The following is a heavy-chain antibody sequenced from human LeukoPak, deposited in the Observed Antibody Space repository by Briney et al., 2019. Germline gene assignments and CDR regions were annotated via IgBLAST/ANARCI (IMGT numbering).Heavy chain of an antibody. D-gene: IGHD5-12*01. Sequence: GGSLRLSXAASGFTFSGSAMHWVRQASGKGLEWVGRIRSKANSYATAYAASVKGRFTISRDDSKNTAYLQMNSLKTEDTAVYYCATRCYGGFPLGYWGQGTLVTVSS. J-gene: IGHJ4*02. CDR2: IRSKANSYAT. CDR3: ATRCYGGFPLGY. V-gene: IGHV3-73*01. CDR1: GFTFSGSA.